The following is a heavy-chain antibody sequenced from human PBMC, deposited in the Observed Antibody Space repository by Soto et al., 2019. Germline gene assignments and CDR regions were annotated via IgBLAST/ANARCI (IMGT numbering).Heavy chain of an antibody. CDR1: GGSISSGGYY. CDR3: ARDRAGDFWSRGGFDP. D-gene: IGHD3-3*01. J-gene: IGHJ5*02. Sequence: QVQLQESGPGLVKPSQTLSLTCTVSGGSISSGGYYWSWIRQHPGKGLEWIGYIYYSGSTYYNPSLKRRVTISVDTSKNQFSLKLSSVTAADTAVYYCARDRAGDFWSRGGFDPCGQGTLVTVSS. CDR2: IYYSGST. V-gene: IGHV4-31*03.